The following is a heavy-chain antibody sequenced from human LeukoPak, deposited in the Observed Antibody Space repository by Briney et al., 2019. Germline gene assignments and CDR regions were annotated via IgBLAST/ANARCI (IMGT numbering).Heavy chain of an antibody. D-gene: IGHD6-6*01. CDR1: GFTFSSYA. CDR2: INEDASEK. J-gene: IGHJ4*02. Sequence: GGSLRLSCAASGFTFSSYAMSWVRQAPGKGLEWVANINEDASEKYYVDSVKGRFTISRDNAKNSLYLQMNSLRAEDTAVFYCARDKQGSSIYWGQGTLVTVSS. V-gene: IGHV3-7*01. CDR3: ARDKQGSSIY.